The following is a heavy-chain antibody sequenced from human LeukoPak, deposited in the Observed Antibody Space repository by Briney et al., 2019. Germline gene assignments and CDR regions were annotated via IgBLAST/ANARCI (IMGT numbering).Heavy chain of an antibody. CDR1: GGPISSYY. CDR3: ARAENVFYYDSSGPFRY. CDR2: IYYSRST. J-gene: IGHJ4*02. V-gene: IGHV4-59*01. Sequence: SETLSLTCTVSGGPISSYYWRWIRQPPGKGLKWIGYIYYSRSTNYNPSLKSRVTISVDTSKNQFSLKLSSVTAAGTAVYYCARAENVFYYDSSGPFRYWGQGTLVTVSS. D-gene: IGHD3-22*01.